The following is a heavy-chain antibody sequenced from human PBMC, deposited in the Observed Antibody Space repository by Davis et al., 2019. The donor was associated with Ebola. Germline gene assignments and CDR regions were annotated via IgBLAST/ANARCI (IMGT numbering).Heavy chain of an antibody. D-gene: IGHD3-9*01. CDR2: ISAYNGNT. CDR3: ARDKYYDILTGYYRLHNYYGMDV. J-gene: IGHJ6*02. V-gene: IGHV1-18*01. CDR1: GYTFTSYG. Sequence: AASVKVSCKASGYTFTSYGISWVRQAPGQGLEWMGWISAYNGNTNYAQKLQGRVTMTTDTSTSTAYMELRSLRSDDTAVYYCARDKYYDILTGYYRLHNYYGMDVWGQGTTVTVSS.